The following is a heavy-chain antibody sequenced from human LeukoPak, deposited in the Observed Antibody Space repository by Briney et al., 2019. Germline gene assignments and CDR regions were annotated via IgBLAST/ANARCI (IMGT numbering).Heavy chain of an antibody. CDR1: GFSFSTYW. V-gene: IGHV3-7*01. Sequence: PGGSLRLSCAAPGFSFSTYWVTWDRQAPGKGLEWVALIRKDGSEIYYADSVKGRITISRDNHKNILFLQMNSGRAEDTGEYYCAREAHSWNDFDHWGKEYLVTVSS. CDR2: IRKDGSEI. J-gene: IGHJ4*02. D-gene: IGHD1-1*01. CDR3: AREAHSWNDFDH.